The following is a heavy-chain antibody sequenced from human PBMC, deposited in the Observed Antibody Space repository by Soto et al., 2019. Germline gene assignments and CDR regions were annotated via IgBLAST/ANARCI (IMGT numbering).Heavy chain of an antibody. J-gene: IGHJ6*03. CDR2: IKQDGSEK. V-gene: IGHV3-7*01. Sequence: EVQLVESGGGLVQPGGSLRLSCAASGFTFSSYWMSWVRQAPGTGLEWVANIKQDGSEKYYVDSVKGRFTISRDNAKNSLYLQMNSLRAEDTAVYYCASSPLYYYYMDVWGKGTTVTVSS. CDR1: GFTFSSYW. CDR3: ASSPLYYYYMDV.